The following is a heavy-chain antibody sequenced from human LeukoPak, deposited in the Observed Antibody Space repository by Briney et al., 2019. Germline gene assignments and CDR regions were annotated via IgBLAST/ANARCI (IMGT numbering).Heavy chain of an antibody. D-gene: IGHD6-19*01. Sequence: GGSLRLSCAASGFTFSSYGMNWVRQAPGKGLEWVSYVSTSSNRIDYADSVKGRFTMSRDNAKNLLYLQMNSLRDEDTAMYYCARVSAPGTSGWHFGYWGQGTLVTVSS. CDR3: ARVSAPGTSGWHFGY. CDR1: GFTFSSYG. J-gene: IGHJ4*02. CDR2: VSTSSNRI. V-gene: IGHV3-48*02.